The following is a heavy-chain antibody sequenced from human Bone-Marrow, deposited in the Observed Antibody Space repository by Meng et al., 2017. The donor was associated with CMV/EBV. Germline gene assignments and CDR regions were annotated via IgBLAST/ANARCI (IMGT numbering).Heavy chain of an antibody. Sequence: GESLKISCAASGFTFSTYGMHWVRQAPGKGLEWVAVIWYDGSNKYYADSVKGRFTISRDNSKNTLYLQMNSLRAEDTAVYYCAKDGGVAMVVHYYFDYWGQGSLVTVSS. D-gene: IGHD4/OR15-4a*01. CDR3: AKDGGVAMVVHYYFDY. V-gene: IGHV3-33*06. CDR1: GFTFSTYG. J-gene: IGHJ4*02. CDR2: IWYDGSNK.